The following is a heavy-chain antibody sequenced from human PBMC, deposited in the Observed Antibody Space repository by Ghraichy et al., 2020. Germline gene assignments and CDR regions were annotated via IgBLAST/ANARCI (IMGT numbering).Heavy chain of an antibody. V-gene: IGHV4-4*07. J-gene: IGHJ3*02. CDR1: GGSISTYY. CDR3: ARGLMDGNWGSDAFDI. D-gene: IGHD7-27*01. Sequence: SETLSLTCTVSGGSISTYYWSWIRQPAGKGLEWVGRIYTSGSTNYNPSLKSRVTMSVDTSKNQFSLKLSSVTAADTAVYYCARGLMDGNWGSDAFDIWGQGTMVTVSS. CDR2: IYTSGST.